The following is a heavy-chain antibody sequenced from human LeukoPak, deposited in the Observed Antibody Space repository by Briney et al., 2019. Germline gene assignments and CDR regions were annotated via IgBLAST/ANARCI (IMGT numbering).Heavy chain of an antibody. V-gene: IGHV3-23*01. CDR2: LSRGGDST. J-gene: IGHJ4*02. Sequence: PGGPLRLSCAVSGRTFSNHAMSWVRQAPGRGLEWISALSRGGDSTNYADSVRGRCTISSDISNKTLFLQMNSLRTADTAIYYSAQEEVPNDYWGQGTLVTVST. CDR3: AQEEVPNDY. CDR1: GRTFSNHA.